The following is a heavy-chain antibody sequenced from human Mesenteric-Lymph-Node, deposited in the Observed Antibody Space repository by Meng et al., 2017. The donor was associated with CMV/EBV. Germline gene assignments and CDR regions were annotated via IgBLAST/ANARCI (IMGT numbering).Heavy chain of an antibody. D-gene: IGHD3-10*01. CDR3: ARESRRYGSGSRNWFDP. V-gene: IGHV1-18*01. Sequence: YTFSGYGFGWVRQAPGHGLEWVGWISGYNGDTKYAQKFQGRVTMATDTSTSTAYMELRSLRFDDTAVYYCARESRRYGSGSRNWFDPWGQGTLVTVSS. J-gene: IGHJ5*02. CDR1: YTFSGYG. CDR2: ISGYNGDT.